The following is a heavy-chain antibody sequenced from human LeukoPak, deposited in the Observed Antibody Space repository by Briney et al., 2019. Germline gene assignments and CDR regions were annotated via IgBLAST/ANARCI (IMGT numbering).Heavy chain of an antibody. CDR1: GFTFSNAW. J-gene: IGHJ4*02. D-gene: IGHD1-14*01. V-gene: IGHV3-7*05. CDR3: TKAPNRYYFDY. CDR2: INQDGREK. Sequence: GGSLRLSCAASGFTFSNAWMSWVRQIPGKGLEWVAYINQDGREKYYADSVKGRFTISRDNAKNSVYLQMDSLRDEDTAVYHCTKAPNRYYFDYWGLGTLVTVS.